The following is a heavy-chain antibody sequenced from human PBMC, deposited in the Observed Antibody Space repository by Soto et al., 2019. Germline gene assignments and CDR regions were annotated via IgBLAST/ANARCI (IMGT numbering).Heavy chain of an antibody. D-gene: IGHD3-9*01. CDR3: TKDYSDILTGYYTYWFDP. CDR2: IKSKTDGGTT. V-gene: IGHV3-15*07. CDR1: GFTFSNAW. J-gene: IGHJ5*02. Sequence: EVQLVESGGGLVKPGGSLRLSCAASGFTFSNAWMNWVRQAPGKGLEWVGRIKSKTDGGTTDYAAPVKGRFTISRDDTKNTLYLQINSLKTEYTVVDYCTKDYSDILTGYYTYWFDPWGQGTLVTVSS.